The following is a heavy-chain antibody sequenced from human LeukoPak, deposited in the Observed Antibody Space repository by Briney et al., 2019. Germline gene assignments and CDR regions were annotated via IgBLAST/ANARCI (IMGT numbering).Heavy chain of an antibody. D-gene: IGHD6-13*01. Sequence: SVKVSCKASEGTFSSYAISWVRQAPGQGLEWMGRIIPILGIANYAQKFQGRVTITADKSTSTAYMELSSLRSEDTAVYYCARDRSSSWYFDYWGQGTLVTVSS. J-gene: IGHJ4*02. CDR1: EGTFSSYA. CDR2: IIPILGIA. CDR3: ARDRSSSWYFDY. V-gene: IGHV1-69*04.